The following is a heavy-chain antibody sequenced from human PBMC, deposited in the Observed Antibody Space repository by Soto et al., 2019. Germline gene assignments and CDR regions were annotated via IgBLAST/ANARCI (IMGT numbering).Heavy chain of an antibody. CDR3: ARGGADYWSGYYTPDF. J-gene: IGHJ4*02. D-gene: IGHD3-3*01. CDR2: VSPYNRRT. Sequence: ASVKVSCKASGYGFISFGFTWARQAPGLGLEWMGWVSPYNRRTDYAEKFKGRITMATDTSTDTVYMELTSLTPDDTAVYYCARGGADYWSGYYTPDFWGQGTLVTVSS. V-gene: IGHV1-18*01. CDR1: GYGFISFG.